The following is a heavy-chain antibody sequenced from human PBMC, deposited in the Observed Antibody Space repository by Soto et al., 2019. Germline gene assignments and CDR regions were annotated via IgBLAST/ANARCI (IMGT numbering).Heavy chain of an antibody. CDR1: GFTFSSYG. Sequence: GGSLRLSCAASGFTFSSYGMHWVRQAPGKGLEWVAVIWYDGSNKYYADSVKGRFTISRDNSKNTLYLQMNSLRAEDTAAYYCARDNIVVVPASYGMDVWGQGTTVTVSS. J-gene: IGHJ6*02. CDR3: ARDNIVVVPASYGMDV. CDR2: IWYDGSNK. V-gene: IGHV3-33*01. D-gene: IGHD2-2*01.